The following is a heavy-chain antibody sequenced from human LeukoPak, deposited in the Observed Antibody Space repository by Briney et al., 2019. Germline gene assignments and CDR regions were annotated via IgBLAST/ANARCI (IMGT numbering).Heavy chain of an antibody. J-gene: IGHJ3*02. D-gene: IGHD3-22*01. CDR2: IYSDNT. Sequence: GGSPRLSCTVSGFTVSSNSMSWVRQAPGKGLEWVSFIYSDNTHYSDSVKGRFTISRDNSKNTLYLQMNSLRAEDTAVYYCTTTNSITMIVVDDAFDIWGQGTMVTVSS. CDR3: TTTNSITMIVVDDAFDI. CDR1: GFTVSSNS. V-gene: IGHV3-53*01.